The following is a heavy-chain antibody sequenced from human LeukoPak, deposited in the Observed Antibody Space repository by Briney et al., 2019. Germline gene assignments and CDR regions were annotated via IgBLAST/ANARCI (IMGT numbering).Heavy chain of an antibody. CDR3: AKAYCSSTSCLFDY. J-gene: IGHJ4*02. CDR2: ISWDGGST. V-gene: IGHV3-43D*04. CDR1: GFTFDDYA. D-gene: IGHD2-2*01. Sequence: GGSLRLSCAASGFTFDDYAMHWVRQAPGKGLEWVSLISWDGGSTYYADSVKGRFTISRDNSKNSLYLQMNSLRAEDTALYHCAKAYCSSTSCLFDYWGQGTLVTVSS.